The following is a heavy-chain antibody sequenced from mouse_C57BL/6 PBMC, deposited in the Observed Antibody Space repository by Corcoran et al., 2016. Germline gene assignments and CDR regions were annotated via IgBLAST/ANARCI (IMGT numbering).Heavy chain of an antibody. D-gene: IGHD1-1*01. J-gene: IGHJ3*01. V-gene: IGHV1-26*01. CDR2: INPNNGGT. CDR3: ARVGLLRYGFAY. CDR1: GYTFTDYY. Sequence: EVQLQQSGPELVKPGASVKISCKASGYTFTDYYMNWVKQSHGKRLEWIGDINPNNGGTSYNQKFKGKATLTVDKSSSTAYMELRSLTSEDSAVYYCARVGLLRYGFAYWGQGTLVTVSA.